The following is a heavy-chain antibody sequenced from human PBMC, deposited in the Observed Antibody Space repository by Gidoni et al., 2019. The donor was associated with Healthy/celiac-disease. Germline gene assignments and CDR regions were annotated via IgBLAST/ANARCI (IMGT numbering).Heavy chain of an antibody. V-gene: IGHV4-34*01. Sequence: QVQLQQWGAGLLKPSETLSLTCAVYGGSFSGYYWSWIRQPPGKGLEWIGEINHSGSTNYNPSLKGRVTISVDTSKNQFSRKLSSVTAADTAVYYCARGRDRITIFGVVTRYWYFDLWGRGTLVTVSS. CDR1: GGSFSGYY. CDR2: INHSGST. CDR3: ARGRDRITIFGVVTRYWYFDL. D-gene: IGHD3-3*01. J-gene: IGHJ2*01.